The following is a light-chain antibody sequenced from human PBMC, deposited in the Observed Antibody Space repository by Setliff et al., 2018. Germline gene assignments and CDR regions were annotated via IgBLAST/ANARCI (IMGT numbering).Light chain of an antibody. CDR3: SSYAGSSNWGV. Sequence: QAVLPQPPSASGSPGHSVTISCTGTSSDVGGYGYVSWYQQHTGKAPKIIIYEVNXXPSGVPDRFSGSKSGXTXXLTVSGLQAEDEADYYCSSYAGSSNWGVFGTGTKGTV. V-gene: IGLV2-8*01. J-gene: IGLJ1*01. CDR1: SSDVGGYGY. CDR2: EVN.